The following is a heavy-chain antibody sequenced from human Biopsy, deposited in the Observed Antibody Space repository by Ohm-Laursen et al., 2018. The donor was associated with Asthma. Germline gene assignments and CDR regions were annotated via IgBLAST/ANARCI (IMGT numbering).Heavy chain of an antibody. CDR1: CGAIRTSGYD. D-gene: IGHD3-22*01. V-gene: IGHV4-39*01. Sequence: TLSLTCSVSCGAIRTSGYDWGWIRQPPGKGLEWIGSMYYSGSPYYNPSLESRVTISVDTSKNQFSLKLSSVTAADTAVYFCARHQEAASYHYDGSIDYWGQGIPVTVSS. J-gene: IGHJ4*02. CDR2: MYYSGSP. CDR3: ARHQEAASYHYDGSIDY.